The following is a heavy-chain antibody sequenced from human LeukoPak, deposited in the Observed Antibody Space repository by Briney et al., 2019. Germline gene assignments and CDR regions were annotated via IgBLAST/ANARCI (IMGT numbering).Heavy chain of an antibody. V-gene: IGHV4-39*01. J-gene: IGHJ6*02. CDR2: IYYSGST. D-gene: IGHD3-10*01. CDR3: ARIGVTMVRGANPPYYYYYGMDV. CDR1: GGSISSSSYY. Sequence: SETLSLTCTVSGGSISSSSYYWGWIRQPPGKGLEWIGSIYYSGSTYYNPSLKSRVTISVDTSKNQFSLKLSSVTAADTAVYYCARIGVTMVRGANPPYYYYYGMDVWGQGTTVTVSS.